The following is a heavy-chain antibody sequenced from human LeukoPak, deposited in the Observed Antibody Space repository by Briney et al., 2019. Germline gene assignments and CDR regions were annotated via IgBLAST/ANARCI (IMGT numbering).Heavy chain of an antibody. J-gene: IGHJ4*02. V-gene: IGHV3-21*01. CDR2: ISSSSSYI. CDR1: GFTFSSYS. Sequence: GGSLRLSCAASGFTFSSYSMNWVRQAPGKGLEWVSSISSSSSYIYYADSVKGRFTISRDNAKNSLYLQMNSLRAEDTAVYYCARDWSITMVRGVTELDYWGQGTLVTVSS. D-gene: IGHD3-10*01. CDR3: ARDWSITMVRGVTELDY.